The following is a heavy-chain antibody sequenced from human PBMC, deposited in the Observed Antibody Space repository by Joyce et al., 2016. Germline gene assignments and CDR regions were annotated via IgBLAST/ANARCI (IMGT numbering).Heavy chain of an antibody. V-gene: IGHV3-21*01. CDR3: AKSDSSGYYPYYYYYGMDV. D-gene: IGHD3-22*01. J-gene: IGHJ6*02. CDR1: GFTFSNYS. Sequence: EVQLVESGGGLVKPGGSLRLSCTASGFTFSNYSMSWVRQAPGKGLEWVSLIIGSIRYIYYPDSVKGRFTISRDNAKNSLYLQMNSLRAEDTAVYYCAKSDSSGYYPYYYYYGMDVWGQGTTVTVSS. CDR2: IIGSIRYI.